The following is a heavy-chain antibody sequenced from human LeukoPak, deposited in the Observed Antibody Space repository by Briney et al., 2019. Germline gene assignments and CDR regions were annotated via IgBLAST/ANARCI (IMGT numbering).Heavy chain of an antibody. Sequence: GGSLRLSCAASGFTFSNAWMSWVRQAPGKGLEWIGRIKSKTDGGTTDYAALVRGRVTISRDDSKDTLYLQMNSLKTEDTAVYCCTTDLRWEGFNINCWGQGTLVTVSS. CDR2: IKSKTDGGTT. D-gene: IGHD1-26*01. CDR3: TTDLRWEGFNINC. J-gene: IGHJ4*02. V-gene: IGHV3-15*01. CDR1: GFTFSNAW.